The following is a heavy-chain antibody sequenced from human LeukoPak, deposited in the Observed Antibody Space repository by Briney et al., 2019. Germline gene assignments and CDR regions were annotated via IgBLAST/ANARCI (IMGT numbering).Heavy chain of an antibody. CDR2: IYHSGST. CDR3: ARGTERASWFDP. D-gene: IGHD1-1*01. J-gene: IGHJ5*02. CDR1: GGSISSGGYS. V-gene: IGHV4-30-2*01. Sequence: SQTLSLNCAVSGGSISSGGYSWSWIGQPPGKGLEWIGYIYHSGSTYYSPSLKSRVTISVDRSKNQFSLKLSSVTAADTAVYYCARGTERASWFDPWGQGTLVTVSS.